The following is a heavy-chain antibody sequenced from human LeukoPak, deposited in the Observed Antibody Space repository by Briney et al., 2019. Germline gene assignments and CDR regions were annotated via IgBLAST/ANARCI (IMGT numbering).Heavy chain of an antibody. V-gene: IGHV4-39*01. CDR1: GGSIRSSSYY. CDR2: IYYSGTT. CDR3: ATQVGAARTYSDY. Sequence: PSETLSLTCAVSGGSIRSSSYYWGWIRQPPGKGLEWIGSIYYSGTTYYNPSLKSRVTISVDTSKNQFSLNLNSVTAADTAVYYCATQVGAARTYSDYWGQGTLVTVSS. D-gene: IGHD6-6*01. J-gene: IGHJ4*02.